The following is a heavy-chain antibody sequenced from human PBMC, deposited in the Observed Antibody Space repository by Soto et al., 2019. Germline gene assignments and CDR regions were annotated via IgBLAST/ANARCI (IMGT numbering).Heavy chain of an antibody. CDR3: ARVHCSGGNCLDLFDY. CDR2: IYYSGST. J-gene: IGHJ4*02. CDR1: GGSISSYY. Sequence: SETLSLTCTVSGGSISSYYWSWIRQPPGKGLEWIGYIYYSGSTNYNPSLKSRVTISVDTSKNQFSLKLSSVTAADTAVYYCARVHCSGGNCLDLFDYWGQGTLVTVS. D-gene: IGHD2-15*01. V-gene: IGHV4-59*01.